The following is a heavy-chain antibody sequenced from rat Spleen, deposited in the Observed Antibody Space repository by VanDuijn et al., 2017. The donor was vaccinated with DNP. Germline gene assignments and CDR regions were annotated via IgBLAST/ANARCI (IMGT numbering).Heavy chain of an antibody. Sequence: EVQLVESGGGLVQPGRSLKLSCAASGFTFSNYDMAWVRQAPTKGLEWVTYISSGGGSSYYRDSVKDRFTISRENAKSTLYLQMDSLRSEDTATYYCARPDYWGQGVMVTVSS. V-gene: IGHV5-25*01. CDR2: ISSGGGSS. CDR1: GFTFSNYD. J-gene: IGHJ2*01. CDR3: ARPDY.